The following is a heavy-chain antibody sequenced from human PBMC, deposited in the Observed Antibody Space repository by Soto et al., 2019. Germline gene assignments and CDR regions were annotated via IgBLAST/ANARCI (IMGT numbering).Heavy chain of an antibody. CDR1: GYTLTELS. CDR3: ATALWFGQLLQHDY. Sequence: ASVTVSCKLSGYTLTELSMHWVRQAPGKGLERMGGFDPEDGETIYAQKFQGRVTMTEDTSTDTAYIELSSLRSEDTAVYSWATALWFGQLLQHDYWGQGKLDVGSS. J-gene: IGHJ4*02. CDR2: FDPEDGET. V-gene: IGHV1-24*01. D-gene: IGHD3-10*01.